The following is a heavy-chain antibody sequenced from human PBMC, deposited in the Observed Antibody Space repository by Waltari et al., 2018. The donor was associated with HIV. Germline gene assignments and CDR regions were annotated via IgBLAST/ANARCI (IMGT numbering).Heavy chain of an antibody. CDR2: IYSGGST. J-gene: IGHJ4*02. CDR1: GFTVSSNY. Sequence: EVQLVESGGGLIQPGGSLRLSCAVSGFTVSSNYMSWVRQAPGKGLEWVSVIYSGGSTYYADSVKGRFTISRDNSKNTLYLQMNSLRAEDTAVYYCARNWDSGTYSFDYWGQGTLVTVSS. D-gene: IGHD1-26*01. CDR3: ARNWDSGTYSFDY. V-gene: IGHV3-53*01.